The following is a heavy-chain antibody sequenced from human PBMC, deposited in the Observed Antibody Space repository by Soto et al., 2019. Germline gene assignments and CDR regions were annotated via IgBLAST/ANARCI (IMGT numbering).Heavy chain of an antibody. Sequence: QVQLQESGPGLVKPSETLSLTCTVSGGSISTYYWSWIRQPPGKGLGWIGYIYYNGRTNYNPSLESRVTISLDTSKSQFSLKLSSVSAADTAVYYCARDGSGYDFWSGPYVFDYWGPGTLVTVSS. CDR1: GGSISTYY. CDR2: IYYNGRT. CDR3: ARDGSGYDFWSGPYVFDY. D-gene: IGHD3-3*01. J-gene: IGHJ4*02. V-gene: IGHV4-59*01.